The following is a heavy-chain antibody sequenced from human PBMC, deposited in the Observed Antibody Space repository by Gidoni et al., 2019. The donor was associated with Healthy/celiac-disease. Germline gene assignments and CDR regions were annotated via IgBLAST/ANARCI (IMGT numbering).Heavy chain of an antibody. CDR2: IYHSGST. CDR1: GYSISSGYY. V-gene: IGHV4-38-2*02. CDR3: AVEYCTNGVCLSDSQAIDY. J-gene: IGHJ4*02. D-gene: IGHD2-8*01. Sequence: PGLVKPSETLSLTCTVSGYSISSGYYWGWIRQPPGKGLEWIGSIYHSGSTYYTPSLKSRVTISVDTSKNQFSLKLSSVTAADTAVYYCAVEYCTNGVCLSDSQAIDYWGQGTLVTVSS.